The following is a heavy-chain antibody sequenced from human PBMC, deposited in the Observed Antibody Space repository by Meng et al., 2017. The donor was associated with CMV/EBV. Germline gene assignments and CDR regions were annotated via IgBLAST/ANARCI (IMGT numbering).Heavy chain of an antibody. J-gene: IGHJ4*02. Sequence: GESLKISCAASGFTFSSYAMHWVRQAPGKGLEWVAVISYDGSNKYYADSVKGRFTISRDNSKNTLYLQMNSLRAEDTAVYYCARVGGRPYYDFWRGYHRPPDYWGQGTLVTVSS. V-gene: IGHV3-30*04. CDR1: GFTFSSYA. CDR2: ISYDGSNK. CDR3: ARVGGRPYYDFWRGYHRPPDY. D-gene: IGHD3-3*01.